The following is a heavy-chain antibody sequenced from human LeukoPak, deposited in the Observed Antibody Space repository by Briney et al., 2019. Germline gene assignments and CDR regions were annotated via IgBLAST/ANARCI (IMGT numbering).Heavy chain of an antibody. CDR3: ASLYDIRGGGAGDY. V-gene: IGHV1-69*05. J-gene: IGHJ4*02. Sequence: ASVKVSCKASAGTLSSYAISWVRHAPEQGREWMGRIIPIFGTANYAQKFQGRVTITTDASTSPAYMELSSLSSEDTTVSYCASLYDIRGGGAGDYWGQGTLVTVYS. CDR1: AGTLSSYA. CDR2: IIPIFGTA. D-gene: IGHD3-9*01.